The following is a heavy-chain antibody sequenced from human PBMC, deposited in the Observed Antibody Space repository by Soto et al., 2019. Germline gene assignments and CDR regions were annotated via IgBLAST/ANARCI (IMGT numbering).Heavy chain of an antibody. D-gene: IGHD3-9*01. J-gene: IGHJ3*02. V-gene: IGHV1-46*03. CDR2: INPSGGST. CDR3: DRVRDILTGPDAFDI. CDR1: GYTFTSYY. Sequence: ASVKVSCKASGYTFTSYYMHWVRQAPGQGLEWMGIINPSGGSTSYAQKFQGRVTMTRDTSTSTVYMELSSLRSEDTAVYYCDRVRDILTGPDAFDIWGQGTMVTVSS.